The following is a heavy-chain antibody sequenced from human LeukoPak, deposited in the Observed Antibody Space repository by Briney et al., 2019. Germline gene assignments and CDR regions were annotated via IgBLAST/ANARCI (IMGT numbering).Heavy chain of an antibody. J-gene: IGHJ4*02. CDR1: GFTFTNYE. D-gene: IGHD2-15*01. CDR3: ARGRGYGYFDS. CDR2: ISSSGSAI. V-gene: IGHV3-48*03. Sequence: PGGSLRLSCAASGFTFTNYEMNWVRQAPGKGLEWVSYISSSGSAISDADSVKGRFTISRDNVRNSLHLQMNSLRAEDTAVYYCARGRGYGYFDSWGQGTLVTVSS.